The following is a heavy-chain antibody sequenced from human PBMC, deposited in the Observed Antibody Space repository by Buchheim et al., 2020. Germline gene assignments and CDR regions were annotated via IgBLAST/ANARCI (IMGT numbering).Heavy chain of an antibody. J-gene: IGHJ4*02. D-gene: IGHD4-17*01. Sequence: EVQLLESGGGSVQPGGSLRLSCAASGFTFSSYAMSWVRQAPGKGLEWVSGISGSADSTHYADSVKGRFIISRDNSKNTLYLQMNSLRAEDTAVYYCAKDMDHLYGDLIYWGQGTL. CDR2: ISGSADST. V-gene: IGHV3-23*01. CDR3: AKDMDHLYGDLIY. CDR1: GFTFSSYA.